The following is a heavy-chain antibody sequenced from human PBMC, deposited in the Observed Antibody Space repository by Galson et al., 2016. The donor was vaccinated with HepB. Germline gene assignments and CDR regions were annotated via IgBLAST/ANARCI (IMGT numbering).Heavy chain of an antibody. V-gene: IGHV1-18*01. Sequence: SVKVSCKASGYSFTGYGISWVRQAPGQGLEWLGWISAYNGNTNYAQKVQGRVTLTTDASTGSAYMELRSLTSDDTAVYYCARDLVHSESFPEYHCDVWGQGTLVSVSS. CDR2: ISAYNGNT. D-gene: IGHD1-26*01. CDR3: ARDLVHSESFPEYHCDV. J-gene: IGHJ4*02. CDR1: GYSFTGYG.